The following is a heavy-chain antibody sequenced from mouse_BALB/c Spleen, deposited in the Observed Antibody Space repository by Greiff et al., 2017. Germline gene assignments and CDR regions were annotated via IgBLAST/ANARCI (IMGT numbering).Heavy chain of an antibody. Sequence: LEESGAELVRPGTSVKVSCKASGYAFTNYLIEWVKQRPGQGLEWIGVINPGSGGTNYNEKFKGKATLTADKSSSTAYMQLSSLTSDDSAVYFCARWEVRGAMDYWGQGTSVTVSS. J-gene: IGHJ4*01. CDR3: ARWEVRGAMDY. V-gene: IGHV1-54*01. CDR2: INPGSGGT. CDR1: GYAFTNYL. D-gene: IGHD2-14*01.